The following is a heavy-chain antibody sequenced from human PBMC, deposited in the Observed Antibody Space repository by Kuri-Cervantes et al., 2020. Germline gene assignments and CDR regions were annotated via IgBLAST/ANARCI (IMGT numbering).Heavy chain of an antibody. V-gene: IGHV3-48*01. CDR1: GFTFSSYS. D-gene: IGHD3-10*01. CDR2: ISSSSSTI. J-gene: IGHJ4*02. CDR3: ARQHYYGSGGYYNELDY. Sequence: GESLKISCAASGFTFSSYSMNWVRQAPGKGLEWVSYISSSSSTIYYADSVKGRFTISRDNAKNSLYLQMNSLRAEDTAVYYCARQHYYGSGGYYNELDYWGQGTLATVSS.